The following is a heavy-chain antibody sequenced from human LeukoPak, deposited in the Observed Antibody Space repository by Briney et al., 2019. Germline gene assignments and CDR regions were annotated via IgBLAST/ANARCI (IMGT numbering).Heavy chain of an antibody. V-gene: IGHV3-15*01. J-gene: IGHJ4*02. Sequence: GGSLRLSCAASGFTFSNAWMSWVRQAPGKGLEWVGRIKSKTDGGTTDYAAPVKGRFTISRDDSKNTLYLQMNSLKTEDTAVYYCATEGLYYYDSSGYQNWGQGTLVTVSS. D-gene: IGHD3-22*01. CDR2: IKSKTDGGTT. CDR1: GFTFSNAW. CDR3: ATEGLYYYDSSGYQN.